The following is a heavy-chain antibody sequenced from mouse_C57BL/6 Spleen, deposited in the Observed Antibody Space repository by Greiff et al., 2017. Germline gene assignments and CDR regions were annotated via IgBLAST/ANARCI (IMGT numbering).Heavy chain of an antibody. D-gene: IGHD1-1*01. CDR3: AREGNYGSSSWFAY. CDR2: IFPGSGST. V-gene: IGHV1-75*01. Sequence: QVQLKESGPELVKPGASVKISCKASGYTFTDYYINWVKQRPGQGLEWIGWIFPGSGSTYYNEKFKGKATLTVDKSSSTAYMLLSSLTSEDSAVYFCAREGNYGSSSWFAYWGQGTLVTVSA. J-gene: IGHJ3*01. CDR1: GYTFTDYY.